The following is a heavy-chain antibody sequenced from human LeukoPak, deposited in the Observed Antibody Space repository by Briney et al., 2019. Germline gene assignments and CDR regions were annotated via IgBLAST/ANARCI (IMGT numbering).Heavy chain of an antibody. J-gene: IGHJ5*02. CDR1: GYTFTSYG. CDR2: ISAYNGNT. CDR3: ARDVGTKYGGIDP. Sequence: GASVKVSCKASGYTFTSYGISWVRQAPGQGLEWRGWISAYNGNTNYAQKLQGRVTMTTDTSTSTAYMELSRLRSDDTALYHCARDVGTKYGGIDPWGQGTLVTVSS. V-gene: IGHV1-18*01. D-gene: IGHD2-8*01.